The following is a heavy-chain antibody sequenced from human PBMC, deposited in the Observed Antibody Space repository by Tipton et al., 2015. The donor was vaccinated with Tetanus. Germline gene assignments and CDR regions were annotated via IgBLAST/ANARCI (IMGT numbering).Heavy chain of an antibody. D-gene: IGHD6-19*01. CDR1: GFTFSSYW. V-gene: IGHV3-7*03. CDR3: ARAPFDFSDYFDL. J-gene: IGHJ4*02. CDR2: IRQNGNEK. Sequence: SLRLSCAASGFTFSSYWMDWVRQAPGKRLEWVAAIRQNGNEKYYVDSVKGRFTISRDNTKNSLYLQMNSLRAEDTAIYFCARAPFDFSDYFDLWGQGTPVTVSP.